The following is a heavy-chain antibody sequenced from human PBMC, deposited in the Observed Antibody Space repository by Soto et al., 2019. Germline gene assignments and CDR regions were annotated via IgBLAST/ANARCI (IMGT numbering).Heavy chain of an antibody. CDR2: IYYSGST. J-gene: IGHJ1*01. CDR3: ASGLSVYYGPEYFQY. D-gene: IGHD3-9*01. CDR1: GGSISSYY. V-gene: IGHV4-59*12. Sequence: SETLSLTCTVSGGSISSYYWSWIRQPPGKGLEWIGYIYYSGSTNYNPALKSRVTISVDTSKNQFSLHLSSVTAADTAVYYCASGLSVYYGPEYFQYWGQGTPVTVSS.